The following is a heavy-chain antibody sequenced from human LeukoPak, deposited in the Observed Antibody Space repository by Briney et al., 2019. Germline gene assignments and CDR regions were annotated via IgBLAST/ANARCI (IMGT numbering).Heavy chain of an antibody. D-gene: IGHD6-6*01. CDR3: ARDRVAALNSDAFDI. CDR1: GFTFSSYT. Sequence: GGSLRLSCAASGFTFSSYTMNWVRQPPGKGLEWVSNIGTSSTTIYYADSVKGRFTISRDNAKNSLYLQMNSLRADDTAVYYCARDRVAALNSDAFDIWGQGTMVTVSS. J-gene: IGHJ3*02. CDR2: IGTSSTTI. V-gene: IGHV3-48*01.